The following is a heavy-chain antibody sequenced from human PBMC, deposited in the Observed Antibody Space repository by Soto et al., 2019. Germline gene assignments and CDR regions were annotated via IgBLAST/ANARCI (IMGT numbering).Heavy chain of an antibody. D-gene: IGHD4-17*01. Sequence: QVQLQESGPGLVKPSQTLSLTCTVSGGSISSGGYYWSWIRQHPGKGLEWIGYIYYSGSTYYNPSLKSRVTISVDTSKNQFPLKLSSVTAADTAVYYCARGPDRLRIHLRLDWGQGTLVTVSS. J-gene: IGHJ1*01. CDR2: IYYSGST. CDR1: GGSISSGGYY. CDR3: ARGPDRLRIHLRLD. V-gene: IGHV4-31*03.